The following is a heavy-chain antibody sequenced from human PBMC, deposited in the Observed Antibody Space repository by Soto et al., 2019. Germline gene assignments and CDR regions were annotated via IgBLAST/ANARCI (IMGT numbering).Heavy chain of an antibody. Sequence: QVQVVQSGDEVKETGASVRVSCKTSGYSFTAYGISWVRQAPGQGLEWMGWISCYNGKTKYAQKVQGRVTMTTDTSTSTAYMEVRSLRSDDTAIYYCARDAPPPELRFLEWHNYDYNGMDVXGQGTTVTVSS. CDR3: ARDAPPPELRFLEWHNYDYNGMDV. D-gene: IGHD3-3*01. CDR2: ISCYNGKT. CDR1: GYSFTAYG. V-gene: IGHV1-18*01. J-gene: IGHJ6*02.